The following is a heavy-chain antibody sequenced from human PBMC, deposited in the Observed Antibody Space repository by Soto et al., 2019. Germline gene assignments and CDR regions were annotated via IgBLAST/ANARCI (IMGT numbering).Heavy chain of an antibody. CDR3: AKEGGYSSSSTNFDY. V-gene: IGHV3-30*18. Sequence: QVQLVESGGGVVQPGRSLRLSCAASGFTFSSYGMHWVRQAPGKGLEWVAVISYDRSNKLYADSVKGRFTISRDNSKNTLYLQMNSLRAEDTAVYYCAKEGGYSSSSTNFDYWGQGTLVTVSS. D-gene: IGHD6-6*01. J-gene: IGHJ4*02. CDR1: GFTFSSYG. CDR2: ISYDRSNK.